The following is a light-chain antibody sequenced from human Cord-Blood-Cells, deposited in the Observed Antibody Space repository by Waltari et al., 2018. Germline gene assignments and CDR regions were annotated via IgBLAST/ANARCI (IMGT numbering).Light chain of an antibody. CDR3: QQANSFPIT. J-gene: IGKJ5*01. V-gene: IGKV1-12*01. CDR1: QGISSW. CDR2: AAS. Sequence: DIHMIKPPPYAPASVGDRITITSRASQGISSWLAWYQQKPGKDPKLLIYAASSLQSGAPSRFSGSGSVTDFTLTISSLHPEDFATYYCQQANSFPITFGQGTRLEIK.